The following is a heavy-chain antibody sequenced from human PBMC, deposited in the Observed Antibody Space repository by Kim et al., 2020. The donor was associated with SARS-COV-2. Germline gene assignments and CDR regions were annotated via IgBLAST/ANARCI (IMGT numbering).Heavy chain of an antibody. J-gene: IGHJ6*02. CDR1: GGTFSSYA. CDR2: IIPIFGTA. V-gene: IGHV1-69*13. D-gene: IGHD4-17*01. Sequence: SVKVSCKASGGTFSSYAISWVRQAPGQGLEWMGGIIPIFGTANYAQKFQGRVTITADESTSTAYMELSSLRSEDTAVYYCARGMGYGGTRDYYYGMDVWGQGTTVTVSS. CDR3: ARGMGYGGTRDYYYGMDV.